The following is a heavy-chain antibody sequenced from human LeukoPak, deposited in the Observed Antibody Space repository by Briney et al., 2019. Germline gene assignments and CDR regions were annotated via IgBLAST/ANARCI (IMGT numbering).Heavy chain of an antibody. CDR2: IYYSGST. D-gene: IGHD5-24*01. CDR3: ARDFGDGYNRNFGY. Sequence: PSETLSLTCTVSGGSISSYYWSWIRQPPGKGLEWIGYIYYSGSTNYNPSLKSRVTISVDTSKNQFSLKLSSVTAADTAVYYCARDFGDGYNRNFGYWGQGTLVTVSS. CDR1: GGSISSYY. V-gene: IGHV4-59*01. J-gene: IGHJ4*02.